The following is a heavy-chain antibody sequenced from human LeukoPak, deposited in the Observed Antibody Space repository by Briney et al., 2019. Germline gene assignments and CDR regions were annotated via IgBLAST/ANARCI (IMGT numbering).Heavy chain of an antibody. CDR2: IHHSGST. Sequence: SETLSLTCTVSGGSISSSHWWGWVRQPPGKGLEWVGEIHHSGSTNYNPSLKSRVTISVDTSKNQFSLKLSSVTAADTAVYYCARWKKYYYGSGSYSAIYYYGMDVWGQGTTVTVSS. D-gene: IGHD3-10*01. V-gene: IGHV4-4*02. CDR1: GGSISSSHW. CDR3: ARWKKYYYGSGSYSAIYYYGMDV. J-gene: IGHJ6*02.